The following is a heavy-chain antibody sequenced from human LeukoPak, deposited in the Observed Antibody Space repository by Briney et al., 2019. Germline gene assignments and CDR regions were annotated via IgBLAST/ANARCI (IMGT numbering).Heavy chain of an antibody. J-gene: IGHJ4*02. D-gene: IGHD6-13*01. Sequence: ASVKVSCKASGYTFNGYYMHWVRQAPGQGLEWMGRINPNSGGTNCAQKFQGRVTMTRDTSITTAYMDLSSLTPDDTAVYFCARDQGSLTRSWYTGYWGQGTQVTVSS. V-gene: IGHV1-2*06. CDR3: ARDQGSLTRSWYTGY. CDR1: GYTFNGYY. CDR2: INPNSGGT.